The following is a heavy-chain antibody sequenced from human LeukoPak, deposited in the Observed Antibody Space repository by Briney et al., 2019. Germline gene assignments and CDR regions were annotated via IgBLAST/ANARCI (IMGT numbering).Heavy chain of an antibody. J-gene: IGHJ4*02. CDR3: ARVSGDGYNYGGVDYFDY. Sequence: ASVKVSCKASGYTFTSYYMHWVRQAPGQGLEWMGIINPSGGSTSYAQKFQGRVTMTRDTSTSTVYMELSSLRSEDTAVYYCARVSGDGYNYGGVDYFDYWGQGTLVTVSS. CDR2: INPSGGST. CDR1: GYTFTSYY. D-gene: IGHD5-24*01. V-gene: IGHV1-46*01.